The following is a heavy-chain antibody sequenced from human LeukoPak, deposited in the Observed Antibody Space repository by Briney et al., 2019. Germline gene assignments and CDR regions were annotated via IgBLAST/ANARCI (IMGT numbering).Heavy chain of an antibody. D-gene: IGHD6-13*01. V-gene: IGHV3-7*01. CDR2: IKQDGSEK. J-gene: IGHJ6*03. CDR3: ARVSSSWSGGYYYYYMDV. CDR1: GFTFSSYW. Sequence: GVSLRLSCAASGFTFSSYWMSWVRQAPGKGLEWVANIKQDGSEKYYVDPVKGRFTISRDNAKNSLYLQMNSLRAEDTAVYYCARVSSSWSGGYYYYYMDVWGKGTTVTVSS.